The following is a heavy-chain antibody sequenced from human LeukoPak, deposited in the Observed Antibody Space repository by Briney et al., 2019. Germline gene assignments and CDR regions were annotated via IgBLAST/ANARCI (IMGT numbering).Heavy chain of an antibody. Sequence: GGSLRLSCVASGFSFSIYGMTWVRQAPEKGLEWVSSISGSGGEIHYADSVKGRFTISRDNSKNTVYLQMNSLRDEDTAVFYCAKGGPFSTSSQKYFDPWGQGSLVIVS. V-gene: IGHV3-23*01. CDR3: AKGGPFSTSSQKYFDP. J-gene: IGHJ5*02. CDR2: ISGSGGEI. CDR1: GFSFSIYG. D-gene: IGHD6-6*01.